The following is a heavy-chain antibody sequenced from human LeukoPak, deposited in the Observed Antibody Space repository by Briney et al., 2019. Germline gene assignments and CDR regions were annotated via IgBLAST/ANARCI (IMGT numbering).Heavy chain of an antibody. J-gene: IGHJ4*02. CDR1: GGSISSYY. V-gene: IGHV4-59*01. CDR2: INYSGST. CDR3: ARAVHYSGTSDQYTGGWYYFDF. D-gene: IGHD3-10*01. Sequence: SETLSLTCTVSGGSISSYYWSWIRQPPGKGLEWIGNINYSGSTNSNPSLKSRATISVDMSRKHFFLDLSSVTAADTAVYYCARAVHYSGTSDQYTGGWYYFDFWGQGTLVTVSS.